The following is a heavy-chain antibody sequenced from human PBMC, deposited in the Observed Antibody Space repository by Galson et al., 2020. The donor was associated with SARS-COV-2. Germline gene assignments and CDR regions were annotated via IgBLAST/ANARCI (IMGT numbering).Heavy chain of an antibody. CDR2: IDWDDDN. Sequence: SGPTLVKPTQTLPLTCTFSGFSLSTSGMCVSWIRQPPGKALEWLALIDWDDDNYYSTSLNTRLTISKYTSKNQVVLTMTNMDPVDTATYYCARMRDILTGYYAGYFDLWGRGTLVTVSS. J-gene: IGHJ2*01. CDR3: ARMRDILTGYYAGYFDL. D-gene: IGHD3-9*01. CDR1: GFSLSTSGMC. V-gene: IGHV2-70*01.